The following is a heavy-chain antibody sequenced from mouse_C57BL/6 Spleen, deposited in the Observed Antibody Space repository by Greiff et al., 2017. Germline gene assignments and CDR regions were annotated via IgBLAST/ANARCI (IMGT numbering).Heavy chain of an antibody. J-gene: IGHJ4*01. CDR1: GYAFSSYW. CDR3: ARGGLPLYYAMDY. Sequence: QVQLQQSGAELVKPGASVKISCKASGYAFSSYWMNWVKQRPGKGLEWIGQIYPGDGDTNYNGKFKGKATLTADKSSSTAYMQLSSLTSEDSAVYFCARGGLPLYYAMDYWGQGTSVTVSS. CDR2: IYPGDGDT. V-gene: IGHV1-80*01. D-gene: IGHD2-4*01.